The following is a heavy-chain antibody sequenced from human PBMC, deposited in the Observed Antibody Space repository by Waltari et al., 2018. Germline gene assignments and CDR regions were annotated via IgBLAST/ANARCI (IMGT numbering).Heavy chain of an antibody. CDR3: ATVDYEDYVGAFDL. CDR1: GFSFRSYS. J-gene: IGHJ3*01. D-gene: IGHD4-17*01. CDR2: VYSGSSGT. V-gene: IGHV3-23*03. Sequence: VQLLQSGGGLVQPGGSLRLSCEASGFSFRSYSMTWVRQAPGKGLEWVSVVYSGSSGTYYGDSVKGRFTISRDASKSTLYLQMHSLRAEDTAVYYCATVDYEDYVGAFDLWGQGTTVIVSS.